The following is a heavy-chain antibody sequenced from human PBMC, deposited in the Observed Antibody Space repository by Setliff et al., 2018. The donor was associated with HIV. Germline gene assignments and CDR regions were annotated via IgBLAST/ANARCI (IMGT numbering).Heavy chain of an antibody. J-gene: IGHJ4*02. D-gene: IGHD3-22*01. CDR3: ARDEGFDSSGYYLGTFDY. CDR1: GGTFSSYA. Sequence: SVKVSCKASGGTFSSYAISWVRQAPGQGLEWMGGIIPILGIANYAQKLQGRVTMTTDTSTSTAYMELRSLRSDDTAVYYCARDEGFDSSGYYLGTFDYWGQGTLVTVSS. CDR2: IIPILGIA. V-gene: IGHV1-69*10.